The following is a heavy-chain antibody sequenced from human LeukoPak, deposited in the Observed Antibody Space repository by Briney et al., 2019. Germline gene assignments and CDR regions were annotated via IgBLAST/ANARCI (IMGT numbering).Heavy chain of an antibody. V-gene: IGHV3-30*04. CDR1: GFTFSSYA. D-gene: IGHD6-13*01. CDR3: ANWQQLGFDY. J-gene: IGHJ4*02. CDR2: ISYDGSTK. Sequence: PGGSLRLSCAASGFTFSSYAMHWVRQAPGKGLEWVADISYDGSTKYYADSVKGRFTISRDNSKNTLYLQMNSLRAEDTAVYYCANWQQLGFDYWGQGTLVTVSS.